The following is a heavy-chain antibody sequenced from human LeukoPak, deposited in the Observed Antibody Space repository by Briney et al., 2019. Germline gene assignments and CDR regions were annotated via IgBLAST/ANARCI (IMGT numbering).Heavy chain of an antibody. CDR3: ARSLAAAGRYDAFDI. J-gene: IGHJ3*02. D-gene: IGHD6-13*01. CDR1: GYTFTSYD. Sequence: GASVKVSCKASGYTFTSYDINWVRQATGQGLEWMGWMNPSSDNTGYAQKFQGIVTITRNTSITTAYMDLRSLRSEDTAVYYCARSLAAAGRYDAFDIWGQGTMVTVSS. V-gene: IGHV1-8*03. CDR2: MNPSSDNT.